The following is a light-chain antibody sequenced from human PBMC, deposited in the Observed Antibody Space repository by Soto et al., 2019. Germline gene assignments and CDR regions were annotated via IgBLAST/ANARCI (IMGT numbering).Light chain of an antibody. J-gene: IGKJ3*01. V-gene: IGKV3-20*01. CDR1: QSVSSSY. CDR2: GAS. Sequence: EIVLTQSPGTLSLSPGERATLSCRASQSVSSSYLAWYQQKPGQAPRLLIYGASSRATGIPDRFSGSGSGTDFTLTINRLEPDDFAVYYCQQYGSSPPFTFGPGTKVDIK. CDR3: QQYGSSPPFT.